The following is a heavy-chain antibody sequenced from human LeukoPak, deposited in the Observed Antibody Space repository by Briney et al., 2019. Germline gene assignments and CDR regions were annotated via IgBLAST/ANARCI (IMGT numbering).Heavy chain of an antibody. CDR2: INPNSGGT. CDR3: ARDKKYQLFGNWFDP. Sequence: ASVKVSCKASGYTFTGYYMHWVRQAPGQGLEWMGWINPNSGGTNYAQKFQGRVTMTRDTSISTAYMELDRLRPDDTAVYYCARDKKYQLFGNWFDPWGQGTLVTVSS. V-gene: IGHV1-2*02. D-gene: IGHD2-2*01. CDR1: GYTFTGYY. J-gene: IGHJ5*02.